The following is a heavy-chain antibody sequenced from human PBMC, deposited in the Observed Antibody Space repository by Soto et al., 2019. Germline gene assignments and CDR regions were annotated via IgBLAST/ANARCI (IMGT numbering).Heavy chain of an antibody. V-gene: IGHV4-59*08. CDR2: IHYSGST. D-gene: IGHD2-8*01. J-gene: IGHJ6*03. Sequence: SETLSLTCTVSGGSISSYHWSWIRQPPGKGLEWIGFIHYSGSTNYNPSLKSRVTISVDTSKNQFSLNLSSVTAADTAVYYCARRAGVCYSGICDYYYYMDVWGKGTTVTVSS. CDR3: ARRAGVCYSGICDYYYYMDV. CDR1: GGSISSYH.